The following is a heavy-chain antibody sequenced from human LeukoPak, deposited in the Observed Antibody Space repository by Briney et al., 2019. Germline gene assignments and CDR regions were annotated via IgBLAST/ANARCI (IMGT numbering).Heavy chain of an antibody. CDR2: ISGSGGST. V-gene: IGHV3-23*01. J-gene: IGHJ6*02. D-gene: IGHD3-10*01. Sequence: PGGSLRLSCAASGFTFSSYAMSWVRQAPGKGLEWVSAISGSGGSTYYADSVKGLFTISRDNSKNTLYLQMNSLRAEDTAVYYCEKGYYYGSGSYYPFDVWGQGTTVTVSS. CDR3: EKGYYYGSGSYYPFDV. CDR1: GFTFSSYA.